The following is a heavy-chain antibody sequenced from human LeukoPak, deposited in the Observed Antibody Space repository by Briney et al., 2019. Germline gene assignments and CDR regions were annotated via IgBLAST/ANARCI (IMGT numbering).Heavy chain of an antibody. J-gene: IGHJ5*02. CDR1: GFTFSTYA. Sequence: GGSLRLSCAASGFTFSTYAMTWVRQAPGKGLEWVSLISGRGDSAYYADSVRGRFTISRGNSKSTLYLQMNSLRAEDTAVYYCARRSYDYVWGRPQPNWFDPWGQGTLVTVSS. V-gene: IGHV3-23*01. D-gene: IGHD3-16*01. CDR2: ISGRGDSA. CDR3: ARRSYDYVWGRPQPNWFDP.